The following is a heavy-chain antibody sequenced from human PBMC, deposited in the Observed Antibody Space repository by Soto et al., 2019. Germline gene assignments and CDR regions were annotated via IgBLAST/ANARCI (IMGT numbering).Heavy chain of an antibody. CDR2: IHYSGST. D-gene: IGHD2-21*02. J-gene: IGHJ4*02. V-gene: IGHV4-39*01. CDR1: RDSISSRSYY. CDR3: ARQRTSVVTKAYFDV. Sequence: PSETLSLTCAVTRDSISSRSYYWGWIRQPPGKGLEWIGSIHYSGSTYNNPSLRSRVSMSIDTSKDQFSLKLKSVTAADTALYFCARQRTSVVTKAYFDVWGPGSLVT.